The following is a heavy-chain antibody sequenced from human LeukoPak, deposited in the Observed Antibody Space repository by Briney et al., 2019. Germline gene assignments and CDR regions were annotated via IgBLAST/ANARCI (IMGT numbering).Heavy chain of an antibody. Sequence: SQTLSLTCTVSGGSISSGGYYWSWIRQPPGKGLEWIGYIYHSGSTYYNPSLKSRVTISVDRSKNQFSLKLSSVTAADTAVYYCARDSDTAMGIFDYWGQGTLVTVSS. CDR1: GGSISSGGYY. CDR3: ARDSDTAMGIFDY. V-gene: IGHV4-30-2*01. CDR2: IYHSGST. D-gene: IGHD5-18*01. J-gene: IGHJ4*02.